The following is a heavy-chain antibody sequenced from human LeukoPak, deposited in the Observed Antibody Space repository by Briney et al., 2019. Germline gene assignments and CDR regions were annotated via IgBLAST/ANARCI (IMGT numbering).Heavy chain of an antibody. D-gene: IGHD6-19*01. Sequence: PGGSLRLSCAASGFTFSSYGMHWVRQAPGKGLEWVAVISYDGSNKYYADSVKGRFTISRDNSKNTLYLQMNSLRAEDTAVYYCAKDWLSSALDYWGQGTLVTVSS. V-gene: IGHV3-30*18. J-gene: IGHJ4*02. CDR2: ISYDGSNK. CDR1: GFTFSSYG. CDR3: AKDWLSSALDY.